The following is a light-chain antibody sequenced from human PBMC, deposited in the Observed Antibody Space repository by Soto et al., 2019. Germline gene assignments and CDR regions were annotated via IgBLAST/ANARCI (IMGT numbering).Light chain of an antibody. J-gene: IGLJ1*01. CDR2: DVR. V-gene: IGLV2-14*01. Sequence: SVVRLPASVSGSPVQPVTVSCTGTSRVVGCYHHVPWYQQHPSKAPKLIKYDVRNRPSRVSNRSSGPKSGNTASLTISGPQPEDEADYYCSSYPSINTRVFRTGPKVTDL. CDR3: SSYPSINTRV. CDR1: SRVVGCYHH.